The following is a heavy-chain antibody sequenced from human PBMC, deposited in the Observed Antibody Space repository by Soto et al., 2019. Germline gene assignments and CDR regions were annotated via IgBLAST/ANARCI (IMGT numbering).Heavy chain of an antibody. Sequence: SETLSLTCTVSGGSISSYYWSWIRQPPGKGLEWIGYIYYSGSTNYNPSLKSRVTKDTSKNQVVLTMTNMDPVDTATYYCTHMRGSGLYGMDVWGQGTTVTVSS. J-gene: IGHJ6*02. CDR2: IYYSGST. D-gene: IGHD3-10*01. V-gene: IGHV4-59*01. CDR3: THMRGSGLYGMDV. CDR1: GGSISSYY.